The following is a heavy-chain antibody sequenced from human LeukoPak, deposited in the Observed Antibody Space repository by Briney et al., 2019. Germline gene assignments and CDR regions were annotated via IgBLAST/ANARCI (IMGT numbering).Heavy chain of an antibody. Sequence: SETLSLTCTVSGGSISSYYWSWIRQPPGKGLEWIGYIYYSGSTNYNPSLKSRVTISVDTSKNQFSLKLSSVTAADTAVYYCARDWYSSSWPNNWFDPSGQGTLVTVSS. J-gene: IGHJ5*02. CDR2: IYYSGST. V-gene: IGHV4-59*01. CDR3: ARDWYSSSWPNNWFDP. D-gene: IGHD6-13*01. CDR1: GGSISSYY.